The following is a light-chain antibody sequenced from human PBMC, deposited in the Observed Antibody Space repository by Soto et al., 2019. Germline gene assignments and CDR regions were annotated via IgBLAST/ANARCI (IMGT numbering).Light chain of an antibody. Sequence: DIVMTQSPLSLPVTPGEPASISCRSSQSLLHSNGYNYLDWYLQKPGQSPQLLIYLGSNRASGVPDRFSGSGSGTDFTLKISRVEAEDVGVYYCMQALQTPLTFVQGTRLEIK. CDR3: MQALQTPLT. CDR2: LGS. J-gene: IGKJ5*01. V-gene: IGKV2-28*01. CDR1: QSLLHSNGYNY.